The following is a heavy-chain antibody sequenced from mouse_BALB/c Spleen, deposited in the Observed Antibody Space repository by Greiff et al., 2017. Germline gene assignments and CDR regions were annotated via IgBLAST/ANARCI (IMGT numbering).Heavy chain of an antibody. CDR3: ARIGLSTMITTDAMDY. CDR1: GFSLSTSGMG. J-gene: IGHJ4*01. D-gene: IGHD2-4*01. Sequence: QVTLKVSGPGILQPSQTLSLTCSFSGFSLSTSGMGVGWIRQPSGKGLEWLAHIWWDDDKRYNPALKSRLTISKDTSSNQVFLKIASVDTADTATYYCARIGLSTMITTDAMDYWGQGTSVTVSS. CDR2: IWWDDDK. V-gene: IGHV8-8*01.